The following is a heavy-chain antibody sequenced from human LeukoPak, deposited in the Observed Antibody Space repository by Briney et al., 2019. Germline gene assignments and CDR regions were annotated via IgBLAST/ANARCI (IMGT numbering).Heavy chain of an antibody. CDR2: IYPADSDT. Sequence: GEFLKISCQVSGYIFTHYWIGWVRQPPGNGLESMGIIYPADSDTTYSPSFQGQVTISADKSISTVYLQWSSLKASDAAMYYCARQSWDGSKTRGYYFDYWGQGTLVTVSS. V-gene: IGHV5-51*01. J-gene: IGHJ4*02. CDR3: ARQSWDGSKTRGYYFDY. CDR1: GYIFTHYW. D-gene: IGHD3-10*01.